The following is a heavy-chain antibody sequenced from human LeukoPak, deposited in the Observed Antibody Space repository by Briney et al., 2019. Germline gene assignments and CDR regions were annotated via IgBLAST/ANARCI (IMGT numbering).Heavy chain of an antibody. Sequence: TLSLTCTVSGGSISSGSYYWSWIRQPAGKGLEWIGRIYTSGSTNYNPSLKSRVTIAVDTSKNQFSLKLSSVTAADTAVYYCAKGYFDYWGQGTLVTVSS. CDR1: GGSISSGSYY. J-gene: IGHJ4*02. CDR2: IYTSGST. V-gene: IGHV4-61*02. CDR3: AKGYFDY.